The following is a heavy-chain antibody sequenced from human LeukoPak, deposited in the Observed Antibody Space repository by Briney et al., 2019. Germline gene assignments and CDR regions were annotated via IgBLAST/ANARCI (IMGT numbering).Heavy chain of an antibody. V-gene: IGHV4-38-2*02. CDR2: IHHSGAT. Sequence: SETLSLTCTVSGYSISSGYQWAWIRQPPGKGLEWIASIHHSGATYYSPSLKSRVTMSVDTSKNQFSLKLSSVTAADTALYHCARAGGPDAFDIWGQGTMVTVSS. CDR3: ARAGGPDAFDI. CDR1: GYSISSGYQ. J-gene: IGHJ3*02. D-gene: IGHD3-10*01.